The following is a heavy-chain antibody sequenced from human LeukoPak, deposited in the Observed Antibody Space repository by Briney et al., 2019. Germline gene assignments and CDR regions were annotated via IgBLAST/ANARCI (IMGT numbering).Heavy chain of an antibody. CDR2: INPSGGGT. J-gene: IGHJ4*02. CDR3: ATSESGYYTR. V-gene: IGHV1-46*01. Sequence: GASVKVSCKASGYTFSTYPMNWVRQAPGQGLEWMGIINPSGGGTSYTQKFQGRVTMTRDTSTSTDYMEVSSLRSEDTAVYYCATSESGYYTRWGQGTLVTVSS. D-gene: IGHD3-3*01. CDR1: GYTFSTYP.